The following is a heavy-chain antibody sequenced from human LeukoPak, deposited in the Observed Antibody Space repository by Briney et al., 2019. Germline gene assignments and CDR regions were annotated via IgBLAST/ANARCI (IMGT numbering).Heavy chain of an antibody. D-gene: IGHD3-3*01. CDR3: ANLGVYYDFWSGYYELDH. V-gene: IGHV3-30*02. CDR2: IRYDGTNK. CDR1: GFSFSNYD. J-gene: IGHJ4*02. Sequence: GGSLRLSCAASGFSFSNYDMHWVRQAPGKGREWVAFIRYDGTNKYYADSVKGRFTISRDNFKKTLHLQMNSLRPEDTAVYYCANLGVYYDFWSGYYELDHWGQGTLVTVSS.